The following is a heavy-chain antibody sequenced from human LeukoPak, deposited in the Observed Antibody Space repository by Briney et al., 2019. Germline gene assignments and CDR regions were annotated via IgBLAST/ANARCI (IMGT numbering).Heavy chain of an antibody. J-gene: IGHJ4*02. Sequence: GGSLRLSCAASGFTVSSNYMNWVRQAPGKGLEWVSVIYSGGSTYYADSVKGRFSISRDNSKNTLYLQMNSLRAEDTTVYYCARVGAYSYYFDYWGQGTLVTVSS. CDR1: GFTVSSNY. V-gene: IGHV3-53*01. D-gene: IGHD1-26*01. CDR3: ARVGAYSYYFDY. CDR2: IYSGGST.